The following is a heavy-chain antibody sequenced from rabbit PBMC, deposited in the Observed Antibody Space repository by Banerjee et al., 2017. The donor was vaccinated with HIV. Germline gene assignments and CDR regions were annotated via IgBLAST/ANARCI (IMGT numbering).Heavy chain of an antibody. CDR3: AGGSGGAGYLYPPYGMDL. V-gene: IGHV1S40*01. Sequence: QSLEESGGDLVKPGASLTLTCTASGFTISSSYYMCWVRQAPGKGLEWIACIYAGSGSAYYASWVKSRFTISKTSSTTVTLQMTSLTAADTATYFCAGGSGGAGYLYPPYGMDLWGPGTLVTVS. CDR2: IYAGSGSA. J-gene: IGHJ6*01. D-gene: IGHD1-1*01. CDR1: GFTISSSYY.